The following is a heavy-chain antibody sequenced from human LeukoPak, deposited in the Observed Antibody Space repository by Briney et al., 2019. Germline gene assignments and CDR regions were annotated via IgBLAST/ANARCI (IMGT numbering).Heavy chain of an antibody. CDR1: GVLLSCYV. J-gene: IGHJ4*02. V-gene: IGHV3-23*01. Sequence: GGPLRLFCGASGVLLSCYVMPCVRPAPGKGLEWVSGLSGSGDNTHYADSVKGRYTISSDDSKNTLSLRMNSLRAEDTAIYYCAKVRFGEAAVATFLAFDYWGQGTLVTVSS. CDR2: LSGSGDNT. D-gene: IGHD3-10*01. CDR3: AKVRFGEAAVATFLAFDY.